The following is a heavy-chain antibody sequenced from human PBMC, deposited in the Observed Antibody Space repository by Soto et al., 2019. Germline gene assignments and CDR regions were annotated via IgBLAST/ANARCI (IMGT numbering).Heavy chain of an antibody. D-gene: IGHD5-12*01. Sequence: SVKDTCKSTGDIYPLFAISWVRQATGQWLEWMGGIIHTIGTTNYAQRFQGRITITGDESTGTAYMELSSLKSEDTALYYCACDLASGYDPRDYRGR. CDR2: IIHTIGTT. CDR1: GDIYPLFA. J-gene: IGHJ2*01. CDR3: ACDLASGYDPRDY. V-gene: IGHV1-69*13.